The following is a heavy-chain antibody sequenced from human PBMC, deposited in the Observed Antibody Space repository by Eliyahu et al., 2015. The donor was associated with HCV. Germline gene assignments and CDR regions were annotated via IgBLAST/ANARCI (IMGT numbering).Heavy chain of an antibody. D-gene: IGHD2-2*01. J-gene: IGHJ3*02. CDR1: GFXXSXXA. CDR2: IRSKADNYAT. V-gene: IGHV3-73*02. CDR3: ARVRASAAWGAFDI. Sequence: EMQLVESGGXLVQPGGSLKLXCAGXGFXXSXXAXHWVRQSSGKGLEWLGRIRSKADNYATRYAASMEGRFTISRDDSKNTAYLKLNGLNTEDTAVYYCARVRASAAWGAFDIWGRGTKVIVSS.